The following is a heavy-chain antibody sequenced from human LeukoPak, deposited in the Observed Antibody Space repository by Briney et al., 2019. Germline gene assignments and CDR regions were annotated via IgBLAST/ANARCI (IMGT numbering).Heavy chain of an antibody. CDR1: GYTFTGYY. D-gene: IGHD3-9*01. Sequence: GASVKVSCKASGYTFTGYYMHWVRQAPGQGLEWMGWISAYNGNTNYAQKLQGRVTMTTDTSTSTAYMELRSLRSDDTAVYYCARVHPYYDILTGYSGVLDYWGQGTLVTVSS. CDR2: ISAYNGNT. J-gene: IGHJ4*02. CDR3: ARVHPYYDILTGYSGVLDY. V-gene: IGHV1-18*04.